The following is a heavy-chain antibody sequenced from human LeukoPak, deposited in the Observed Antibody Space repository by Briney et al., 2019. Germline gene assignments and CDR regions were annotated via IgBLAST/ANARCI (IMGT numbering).Heavy chain of an antibody. V-gene: IGHV4-39*01. CDR2: IYYSETT. CDR1: GGSISSTAYC. CDR3: GRQVSDYYYSSIDV. Sequence: SETLSPTCTVSGGSISSTAYCWDWIRHPPGKGLECIGSIYYSETTYYNSSLKSRVTISLTTSKTQFSLRLTSVTAADTAVYYCGRQVSDYYYSSIDVWGKGATVTVSS. J-gene: IGHJ6*03. D-gene: IGHD5/OR15-5a*01.